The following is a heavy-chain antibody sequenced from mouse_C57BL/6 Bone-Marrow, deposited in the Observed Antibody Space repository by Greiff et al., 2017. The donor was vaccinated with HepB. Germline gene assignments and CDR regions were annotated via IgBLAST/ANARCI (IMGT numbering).Heavy chain of an antibody. D-gene: IGHD1-1*02. V-gene: IGHV1-72*01. Sequence: VKLQQPGAELVKPGASVKMSCKASGYTFTSYWMHWVKQRPGRGLEWIGRIDPNSGGTKYNEKLKSKATLTVDKHSSTAYMQLSNLTSEDSAVYFCARWAMGFLSDFGCWGQGTTLTVSS. CDR2: IDPNSGGT. CDR1: GYTFTSYW. CDR3: ARWAMGFLSDFGC. J-gene: IGHJ2*01.